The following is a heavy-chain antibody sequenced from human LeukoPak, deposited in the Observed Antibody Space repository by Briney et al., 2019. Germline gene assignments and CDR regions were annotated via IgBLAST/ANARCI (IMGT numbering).Heavy chain of an antibody. J-gene: IGHJ4*02. CDR3: ARGLYGDWFDY. CDR1: GFTFSSYW. CDR2: IKEDGSEK. D-gene: IGHD4-17*01. Sequence: GGSLRLSCAASGFTFSSYWMAWVRQAPGKGLEWVANIKEDGSEKYYVDSLKGRFTISRDNAKNSLCLQMNSLRVEDTAVYYCARGLYGDWFDYWGQGTLVTVSS. V-gene: IGHV3-7*01.